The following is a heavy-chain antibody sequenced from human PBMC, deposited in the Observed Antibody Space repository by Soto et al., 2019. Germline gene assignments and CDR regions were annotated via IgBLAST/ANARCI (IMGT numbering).Heavy chain of an antibody. CDR1: GFTLSDYY. CDR3: ARDVQQLASY. D-gene: IGHD6-13*01. J-gene: IGHJ4*02. CDR2: ISGSSTYT. Sequence: GSLRPACSASGFTLSDYYMSWIRQAAGKGLEWVSYISGSSTYTNYADSVKGRFTISRDNAKNSLYLQMNSLRAEDTDVYYCARDVQQLASYWGQGTLVTVYS. V-gene: IGHV3-11*06.